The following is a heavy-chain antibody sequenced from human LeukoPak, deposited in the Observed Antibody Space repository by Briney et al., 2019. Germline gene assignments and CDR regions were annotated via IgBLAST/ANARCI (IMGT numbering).Heavy chain of an antibody. CDR1: GFTFSSYA. J-gene: IGHJ3*02. D-gene: IGHD3-22*01. V-gene: IGHV3-30*04. CDR2: ISYDGSNK. Sequence: GRSLRLSCAASGFTFSSYAMHWVRQAPGKGLEWVAVISYDGSNKYYADSVKGRFTISRDNSKNTLYLQMNSLRAEDTAVYYCARDHHYYDSSGYYPDAFDIWGQGTLVTVSS. CDR3: ARDHHYYDSSGYYPDAFDI.